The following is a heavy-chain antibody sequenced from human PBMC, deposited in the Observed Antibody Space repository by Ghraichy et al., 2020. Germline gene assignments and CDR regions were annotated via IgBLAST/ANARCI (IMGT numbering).Heavy chain of an antibody. Sequence: GGSLRLSCAASGFTFSSHAMTWVRQPPGKGLEWVAAIGGSGAQTFYADSVRGRFTISRDNSKNTLYLQMNSLRAEDTAVYYCAKHMTTVTKDAFDIWGQGTMVTVSS. V-gene: IGHV3-23*01. CDR3: AKHMTTVTKDAFDI. J-gene: IGHJ3*02. CDR2: IGGSGAQT. CDR1: GFTFSSHA. D-gene: IGHD4-17*01.